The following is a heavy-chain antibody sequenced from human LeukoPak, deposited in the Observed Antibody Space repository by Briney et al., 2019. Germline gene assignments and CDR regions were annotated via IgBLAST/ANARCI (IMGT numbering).Heavy chain of an antibody. Sequence: SVKVSCKASGFTFTSSAVQWVRQARGQRLEWIGWIVVGSGNTNYAQKLQGRVTMTTDTSTSTAYVELRSLRSDDTAVYYCARILEWLSLDPDFDYWGQGTLVTVSS. V-gene: IGHV1-58*01. CDR2: IVVGSGNT. J-gene: IGHJ4*02. D-gene: IGHD3-3*01. CDR1: GFTFTSSA. CDR3: ARILEWLSLDPDFDY.